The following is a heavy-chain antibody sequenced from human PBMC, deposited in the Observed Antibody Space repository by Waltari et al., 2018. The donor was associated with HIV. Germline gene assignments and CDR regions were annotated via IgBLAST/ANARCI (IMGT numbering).Heavy chain of an antibody. CDR1: GEAFSGYY. V-gene: IGHV4-34*01. D-gene: IGHD1-26*01. J-gene: IGHJ3*02. CDR2: INQSGST. Sequence: QVQLQQWGAGLLKPSAPLSLTCPAYGEAFSGYYWSWIRQPPGKGLVWIGEINQSGSTKYNPSLKSRVSISVDTSKKQFSLKLYSVTAADTAVYYCARKEVGATLKNAFDIWGPGTLVTASS. CDR3: ARKEVGATLKNAFDI.